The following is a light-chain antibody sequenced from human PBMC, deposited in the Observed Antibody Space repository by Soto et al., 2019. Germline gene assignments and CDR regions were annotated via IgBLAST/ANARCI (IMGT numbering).Light chain of an antibody. J-gene: IGLJ3*02. CDR2: ANT. Sequence: QSVLTQPPSVSGAPGQRVTISCTGSSSNIGSTYDVHWYQKLPGTAPKLLIYANTNRPSGVPDRFSGAKSGTSASLAITGLQAEDEADYYCQSYDSSLSGVVFGGGTKVTVL. CDR3: QSYDSSLSGVV. CDR1: SSNIGSTYD. V-gene: IGLV1-40*01.